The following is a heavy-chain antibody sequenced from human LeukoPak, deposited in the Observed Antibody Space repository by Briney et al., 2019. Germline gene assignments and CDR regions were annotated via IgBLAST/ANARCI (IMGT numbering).Heavy chain of an antibody. V-gene: IGHV3-9*01. D-gene: IGHD3-10*01. J-gene: IGHJ6*02. CDR1: GFTLDRYA. Sequence: GRSLRLSCVASGFTLDRYAMHWVRQAPGKGLEWVAGFSLDTDRIDYADSVKGRFTVSKDDAKKTLYLQMNNLGTEDTALYFCTKDITPGGADVWGQGTTVTVSS. CDR2: FSLDTDRI. CDR3: TKDITPGGADV.